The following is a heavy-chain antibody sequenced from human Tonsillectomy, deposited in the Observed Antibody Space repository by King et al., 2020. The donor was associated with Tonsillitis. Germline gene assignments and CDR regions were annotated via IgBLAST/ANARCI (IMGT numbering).Heavy chain of an antibody. V-gene: IGHV4-59*02. J-gene: IGHJ5*02. CDR1: GDTVSYSY. CDR3: ARARTRTNNYFDL. Sequence: QLQESGPGLVKPSETLSLSCTVSGDTVSYSYWSWIRQSPEKGLEWIGYTYHSETTRYNPSLGSRVTISVDMSMHQFSLRLTSVTAADTAVYYCARARTRTNNYFDLWGHGTLVTVSS. D-gene: IGHD4-11*01. CDR2: TYHSETT.